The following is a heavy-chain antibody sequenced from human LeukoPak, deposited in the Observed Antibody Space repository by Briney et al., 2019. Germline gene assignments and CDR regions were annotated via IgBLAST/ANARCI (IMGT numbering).Heavy chain of an antibody. Sequence: GGSLRLSCATSGFTFGSYAMSWVRQAPGKGLEWVSTIGGGSETTSYADSAKGRFTNSRDNSKNTVYLQMNSLRAEDTAVYYCAKVLSGSQDYWGQGTLVTVFS. CDR1: GFTFGSYA. CDR3: AKVLSGSQDY. CDR2: IGGGSETT. J-gene: IGHJ4*02. V-gene: IGHV3-23*01. D-gene: IGHD1-26*01.